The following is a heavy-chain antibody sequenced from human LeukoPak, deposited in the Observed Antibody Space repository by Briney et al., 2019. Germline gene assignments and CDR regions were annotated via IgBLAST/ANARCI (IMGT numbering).Heavy chain of an antibody. D-gene: IGHD6-13*01. CDR2: FHYLEST. V-gene: IGHV4-38-2*01. CDR3: ARGRGRQVGTRWHPDTHHDY. Sequence: KASETLSLTCAVSGFSISSGYFWGWIRRPPGKGLEWIGTFHYLESTYYNPSLNSRLTISIDTSKNHFSLKLSSVTAADTALYYCARGRGRQVGTRWHPDTHHDYWGQGILVTVSS. CDR1: GFSISSGYF. J-gene: IGHJ4*02.